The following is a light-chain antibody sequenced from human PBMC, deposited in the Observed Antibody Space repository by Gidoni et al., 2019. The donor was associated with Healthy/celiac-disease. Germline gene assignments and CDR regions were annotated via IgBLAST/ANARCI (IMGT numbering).Light chain of an antibody. V-gene: IGLV2-18*01. J-gene: IGLJ2*01. Sequence: HSALTHPPSVSGSPGQSVTISCTGTSSHVGSYNRVSWYHQPPGTAPKLMIYEVSNRPSGVPDRFSGSKSGNTASLTISGLQAEDEADYYCSLYTSSSTLVFGGGTKLTVL. CDR1: SSHVGSYNR. CDR3: SLYTSSSTLV. CDR2: EVS.